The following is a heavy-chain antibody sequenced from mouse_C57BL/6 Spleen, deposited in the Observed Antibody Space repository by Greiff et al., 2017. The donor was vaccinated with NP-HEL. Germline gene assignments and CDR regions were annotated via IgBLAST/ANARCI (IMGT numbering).Heavy chain of an antibody. V-gene: IGHV1-54*01. Sequence: QVQLKQSGAELVRPRTSVKVSCKASGYAFTNYLIEWVKQRPGQGLEWIGVINPGSGGTNYNEKFKGKATLTADKSSSTAYMQLSSLTSEDSAVYFCARSGATVGSYYWGQGTTLTVSS. D-gene: IGHD1-1*01. CDR1: GYAFTNYL. CDR2: INPGSGGT. J-gene: IGHJ2*01. CDR3: ARSGATVGSYY.